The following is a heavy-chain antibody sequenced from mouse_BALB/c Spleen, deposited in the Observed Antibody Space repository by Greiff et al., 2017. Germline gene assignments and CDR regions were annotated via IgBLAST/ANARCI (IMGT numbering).Heavy chain of an antibody. J-gene: IGHJ2*01. D-gene: IGHD3-2*01. CDR2: ISYSGST. V-gene: IGHV3-2*02. CDR1: GYSITSDYA. CDR3: ARKGGQLGLYFDY. Sequence: EVKLQESGPGLVKPSQSLSLTCTVTGYSITSDYAWNWIRQFPGNKLEWMGYISYSGSTSYNPSLKSRISITRDTSKNQFFLQLNSVTTEDTATYYCARKGGQLGLYFDYWGQGTTLTVSS.